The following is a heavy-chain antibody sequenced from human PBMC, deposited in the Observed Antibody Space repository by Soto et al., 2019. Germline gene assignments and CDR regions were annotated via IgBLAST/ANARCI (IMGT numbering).Heavy chain of an antibody. CDR3: ARRHLAVAVSPWFDP. CDR1: GLSITDSGMG. Sequence: QVTLNESGPVLVKPTETLTLRCTVSGLSITDSGMGVSWVGQPPGQPLEWLAHVDSSGEKSYRTFLKNRLAISKDTSKSQIVLTMTNMDPAATAAYYCARRHLAVAVSPWFDPWGQGIPVTVSS. D-gene: IGHD2-15*01. J-gene: IGHJ5*02. V-gene: IGHV2-26*01. CDR2: VDSSGEK.